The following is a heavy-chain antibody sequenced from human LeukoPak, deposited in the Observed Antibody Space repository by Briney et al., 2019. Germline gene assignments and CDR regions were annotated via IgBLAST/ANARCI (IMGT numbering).Heavy chain of an antibody. CDR1: GYSFTAYS. J-gene: IGHJ4*02. CDR3: ARLGTGYSLSY. D-gene: IGHD5-18*01. CDR2: IHPHSGGT. V-gene: IGHV1-2*02. Sequence: ASVKVSCKASGYSFTAYSIVWVRQAPGQGLEWMGWIHPHSGGTAYGKTFQGRVTMTRDTSISTAYMELNSLASDDAAVYYCARLGTGYSLSYWGQETLVTVSS.